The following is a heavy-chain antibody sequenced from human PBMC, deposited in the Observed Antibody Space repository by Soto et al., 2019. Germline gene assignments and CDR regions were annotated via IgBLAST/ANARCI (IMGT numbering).Heavy chain of an antibody. CDR1: GFTFSSYE. V-gene: IGHV3-48*03. J-gene: IGHJ4*02. CDR2: ISSSGSTI. Sequence: EVQLVESGGGLVQPGGSLRLSCAASGFTFSSYEMNWVRKAPGKGLEWVSYISSSGSTIYYADSVKGRFTISRDNSKNTLYLQMNSLRAEDTAVYYCAKSGKQLGRRREPQPPDFDYWGQGTLVTVSS. CDR3: AKSGKQLGRRREPQPPDFDY. D-gene: IGHD6-6*01.